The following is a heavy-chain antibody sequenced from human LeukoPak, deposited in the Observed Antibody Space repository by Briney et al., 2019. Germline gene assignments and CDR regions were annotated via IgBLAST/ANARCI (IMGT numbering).Heavy chain of an antibody. CDR2: ISGSSSTI. CDR3: ARGQYYYGSGSYSFDY. J-gene: IGHJ4*02. D-gene: IGHD3-10*01. V-gene: IGHV3-48*02. Sequence: GGSLRLSCAASGFTFSSYSMNWVRQAPGKGLEWVSYISGSSSTIHYADSVKGRFTISRDNAKNSLHLQMNSLRDEDTAVYYCARGQYYYGSGSYSFDYWGQGTLVTVSS. CDR1: GFTFSSYS.